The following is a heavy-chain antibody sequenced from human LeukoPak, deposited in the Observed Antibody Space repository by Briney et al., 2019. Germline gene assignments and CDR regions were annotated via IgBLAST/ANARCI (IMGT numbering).Heavy chain of an antibody. CDR3: ARRHGMDV. CDR2: ISSSSSTI. CDR1: GFTFSSYS. V-gene: IGHV3-48*04. J-gene: IGHJ6*04. Sequence: GGSLGLSCAASGFTFSSYSMNWVRQAPGKGLEWVSYISSSSSTIYYADSVKGRFTISRDNAKNSLYLQMNSLRAEDTAVYYCARRHGMDVWGKGTTVTVSS.